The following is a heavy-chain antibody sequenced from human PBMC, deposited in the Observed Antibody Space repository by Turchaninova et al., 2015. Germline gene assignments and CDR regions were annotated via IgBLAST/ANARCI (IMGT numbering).Heavy chain of an antibody. CDR1: GGSISGYY. J-gene: IGHJ4*02. CDR3: ARAGIEGSSSWYFDY. Sequence: QVQLQESGPGLVKPSETLSLTCSVSGGSISGYYWSWIRQPPGTGLEWTGYIYHSGRTNYNPSHKSRVTISVDTSKSQLSLKRSSVTAADTAVYYCARAGIEGSSSWYFDYWGQGTLVTVSS. V-gene: IGHV4-59*01. CDR2: IYHSGRT. D-gene: IGHD6-6*01.